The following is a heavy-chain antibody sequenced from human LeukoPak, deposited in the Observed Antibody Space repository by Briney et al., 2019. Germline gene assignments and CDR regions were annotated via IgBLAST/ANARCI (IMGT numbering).Heavy chain of an antibody. J-gene: IGHJ4*02. Sequence: SETLSLTCAVSGGSISSSNWWSWVRQPPGKGLEWIGEIYHSGSTSYNPSLKSRVTISVDKSKNQFSLKLSSVTAADTAVYYCARASPRWYDILTGGIYFDYWGQGTLVTVSS. V-gene: IGHV4-4*02. CDR1: GGSISSSNW. CDR3: ARASPRWYDILTGGIYFDY. D-gene: IGHD3-9*01. CDR2: IYHSGST.